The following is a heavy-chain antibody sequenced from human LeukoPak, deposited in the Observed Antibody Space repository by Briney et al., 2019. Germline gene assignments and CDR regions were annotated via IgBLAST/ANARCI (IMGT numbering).Heavy chain of an antibody. CDR2: INHSGST. CDR3: ARRYYYDRRRTSLDY. J-gene: IGHJ4*02. V-gene: IGHV4-34*01. D-gene: IGHD3-22*01. CDR1: GGSISSYY. Sequence: PSETLSLTCTVSGGSISSYYWSWIRQPPGKGLEWIGEINHSGSTNYNPSLKSRVTISVDTSKNQFSLKLSSVTAADTAVYYCARRYYYDRRRTSLDYWGQGTLVTVSS.